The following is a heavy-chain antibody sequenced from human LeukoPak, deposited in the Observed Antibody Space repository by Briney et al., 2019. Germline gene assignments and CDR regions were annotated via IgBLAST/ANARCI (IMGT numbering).Heavy chain of an antibody. CDR3: ARDGEIVGANYFDY. V-gene: IGHV3-33*01. Sequence: GTSLRLSCAASGFIFTNYGMNWVRQAPGQGLEWVAVIWYDGSNKYYADSVKGRFTISRDNSKNTVYLQMYSLRAEDTAVYYCARDGEIVGANYFDYWGQGTLVTVSS. CDR2: IWYDGSNK. CDR1: GFIFTNYG. D-gene: IGHD1-26*01. J-gene: IGHJ4*02.